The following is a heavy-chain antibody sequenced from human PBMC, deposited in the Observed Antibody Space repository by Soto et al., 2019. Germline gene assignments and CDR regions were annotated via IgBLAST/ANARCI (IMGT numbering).Heavy chain of an antibody. D-gene: IGHD2-2*01. CDR1: GGTFSSYA. CDR3: ASSQGRRTSGEIDYDYYYGTDA. J-gene: IGHJ6*02. V-gene: IGHV1-69*01. Sequence: QVQLVQSGAEVKKPGSSVKVSCKASGGTFSSYAISWVRQAPGQGLEWMGGIIPISGTANYAQKFQGRVTRTADEATSTAYMEPSSLRAEDTAVYYWASSQGRRTSGEIDYDYYYGTDAGGQGTRVTVTS. CDR2: IIPISGTA.